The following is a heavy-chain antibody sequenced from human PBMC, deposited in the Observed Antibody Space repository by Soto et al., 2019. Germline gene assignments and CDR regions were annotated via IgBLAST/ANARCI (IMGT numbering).Heavy chain of an antibody. V-gene: IGHV4-31*03. Sequence: PSETLSLTCTVSGGSISSGGYYLSWIRQHPGKGLEWIGYIYYSGSTYYNPSLKSRVTISVDTSKNQFSLKLSSVTAADTAVYYCARVRTYYDILTGPWAPFDPWGQGTLVTVSS. CDR3: ARVRTYYDILTGPWAPFDP. CDR1: GGSISSGGYY. CDR2: IYYSGST. D-gene: IGHD3-9*01. J-gene: IGHJ5*02.